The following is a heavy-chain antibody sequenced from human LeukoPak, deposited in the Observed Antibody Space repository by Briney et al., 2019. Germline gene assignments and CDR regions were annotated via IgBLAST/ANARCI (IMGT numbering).Heavy chain of an antibody. Sequence: PGGSLRLSCAASEFTFSDYYMSWIRQAPGKGLEWLSYISTSGTTIYYADSVKGRFTISRDNAKNSLYLQMNSLRAEDTAVYYCASVTTSSGWYVPAYSGQGTLVTVSS. CDR3: ASVTTSSGWYVPAY. V-gene: IGHV3-11*01. J-gene: IGHJ4*02. CDR2: ISTSGTTI. CDR1: EFTFSDYY. D-gene: IGHD6-19*01.